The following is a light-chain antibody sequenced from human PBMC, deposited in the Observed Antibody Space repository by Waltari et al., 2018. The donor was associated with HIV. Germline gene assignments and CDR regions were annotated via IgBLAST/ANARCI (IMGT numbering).Light chain of an antibody. CDR3: ASHAGSKDV. V-gene: IGLV2-8*01. J-gene: IGLJ2*01. CDR2: DVT. CDR1: SSDIGAYNY. Sequence: QSALTQPPSASGSPGQSVTISCTGTSSDIGAYNYVAWYQQYPGKAPKLMIYDVTKRPSGVPVRFSGSKSGNPASLTVSGLQAEDEADYYCASHAGSKDVFGGGTKLTVL.